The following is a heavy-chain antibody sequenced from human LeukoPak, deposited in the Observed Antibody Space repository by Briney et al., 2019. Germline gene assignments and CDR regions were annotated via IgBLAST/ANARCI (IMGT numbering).Heavy chain of an antibody. J-gene: IGHJ3*02. D-gene: IGHD3-3*01. CDR3: ARHLLYYDFWSGYYQNAFDI. CDR2: INHSGST. V-gene: IGHV4-34*01. Sequence: SETLSLTCAVYGGSFSGYYWSWIRQPPAKGLEWIGEINHSGSTNYNPSLKSRVTISVDTSKNQFSLKLSSVTAADTAVYYCARHLLYYDFWSGYYQNAFDIWGQGTMVTVSS. CDR1: GGSFSGYY.